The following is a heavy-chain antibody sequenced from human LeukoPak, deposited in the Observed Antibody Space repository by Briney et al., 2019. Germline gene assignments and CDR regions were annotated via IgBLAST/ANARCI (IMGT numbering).Heavy chain of an antibody. CDR1: GFIFSTYS. Sequence: PGGSLRLSCAASGFIFSTYSMNWVRQAPGKGLEWVSYISSGSNTIYYAGSVKGRFTISRDNAKNSLYLQMNSLRAEDTAVYYCATYWNYGYWGQGTLVTVSS. D-gene: IGHD1-7*01. V-gene: IGHV3-48*01. CDR2: ISSGSNTI. CDR3: ATYWNYGY. J-gene: IGHJ4*02.